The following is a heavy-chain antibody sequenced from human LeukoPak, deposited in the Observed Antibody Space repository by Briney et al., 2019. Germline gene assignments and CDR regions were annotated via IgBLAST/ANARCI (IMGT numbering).Heavy chain of an antibody. CDR2: IYYSGST. D-gene: IGHD3-10*01. CDR1: GYSISSGYY. CDR3: ARDRLLWFGEFHAFDI. V-gene: IGHV4-61*01. Sequence: SETLSLTCTVSGYSISSGYYWGWIRQPPGKGLEWIGYIYYSGSTNYNPSLKSRVTISVDTSKNQFSLKLSSVTAADTAVYYCARDRLLWFGEFHAFDIWGQGTMVTVSS. J-gene: IGHJ3*02.